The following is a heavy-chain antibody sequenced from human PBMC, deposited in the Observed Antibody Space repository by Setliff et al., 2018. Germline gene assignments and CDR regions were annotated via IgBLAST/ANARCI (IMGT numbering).Heavy chain of an antibody. Sequence: GGSLRLSCEGTGFSFNGYGMNWVRQAPGKGLEWVSYISSTSNTIFYADSVKGRFTISRDNAKSSLYLQMDSLRAEDTAVYYCAKVGVFGGGYFDLWGQGTPVTVSS. CDR3: AKVGVFGGGYFDL. J-gene: IGHJ4*02. CDR2: ISSTSNTI. V-gene: IGHV3-48*01. CDR1: GFSFNGYG. D-gene: IGHD3-16*01.